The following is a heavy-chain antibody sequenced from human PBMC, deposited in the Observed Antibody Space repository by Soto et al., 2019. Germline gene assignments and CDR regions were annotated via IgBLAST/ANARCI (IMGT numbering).Heavy chain of an antibody. Sequence: QVQLVQSGAEVKKPGASVKVSCKASGYTVTSYGINWVRQAPGQGLEWMGWISAYNGNTNYAQKLQGRVTMTTDTSTSTAYMELRSLRSDETAVYYCARVWVGTTFAYYYGMDVWGQGTTVTVSS. D-gene: IGHD1-26*01. CDR2: ISAYNGNT. CDR3: ARVWVGTTFAYYYGMDV. J-gene: IGHJ6*01. CDR1: GYTVTSYG. V-gene: IGHV1-18*01.